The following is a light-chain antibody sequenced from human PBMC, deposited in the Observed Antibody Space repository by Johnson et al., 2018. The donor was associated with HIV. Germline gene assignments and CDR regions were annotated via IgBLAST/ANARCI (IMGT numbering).Light chain of an antibody. Sequence: QSVLTQPPSVSAAPGQKVTISCSGSSSNIGNNYVSWYQQLPGTAPKLLIYDNNKRPSGIPDRFSGSKSGTSATLDISGLQTGDEADYYCGTCDSGLSAGVFGTGTKVTVL. CDR1: SSNIGNNY. V-gene: IGLV1-51*01. CDR3: GTCDSGLSAGV. CDR2: DNN. J-gene: IGLJ1*01.